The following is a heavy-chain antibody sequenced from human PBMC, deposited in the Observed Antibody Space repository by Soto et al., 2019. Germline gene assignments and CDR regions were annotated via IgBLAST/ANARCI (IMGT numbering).Heavy chain of an antibody. V-gene: IGHV5-51*01. CDR2: IYPDDSQS. Sequence: GESLKISCKGSGYTFNHYWNAWVRQMPGKGLEWMGIIYPDDSQSMYSPSFEGQVTMSVDRSFSTAYLEWSSLKASDSATYYCARLGAARGKEALDIWGQGTMVTVSS. CDR3: ARLGAARGKEALDI. CDR1: GYTFNHYW. D-gene: IGHD6-6*01. J-gene: IGHJ3*02.